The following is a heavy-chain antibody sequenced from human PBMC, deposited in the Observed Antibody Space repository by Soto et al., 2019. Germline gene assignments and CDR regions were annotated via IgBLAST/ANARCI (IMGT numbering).Heavy chain of an antibody. CDR2: IIPIFGTA. CDR3: TEGGSYFDWLPPYYYYGRDV. J-gene: IGHJ6*02. D-gene: IGHD3-9*01. V-gene: IGHV1-69*13. Sequence: GASVKVSCKASGGTFSSYAISWVRQAPGQGLEWMGGIIPIFGTANYAQKFQGRVTITADESTSTAYMEMSSLGSEDTAVYYCTEGGSYFDWLPPYYYYGRDVWGQGTTVTVS. CDR1: GGTFSSYA.